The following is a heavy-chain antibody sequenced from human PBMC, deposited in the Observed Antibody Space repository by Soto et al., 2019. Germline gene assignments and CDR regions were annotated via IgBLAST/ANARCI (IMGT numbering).Heavy chain of an antibody. CDR1: GFTFSSYA. J-gene: IGHJ3*02. CDR3: AKDLKAGYSSYDAFDI. V-gene: IGHV3-23*01. D-gene: IGHD6-19*01. CDR2: ISGSGGST. Sequence: GGSLRLSCAASGFTFSSYAMSWVRQAPGKGLEWVSAISGSGGSTYYADSVKGRFTISRDNSKNTLYLQMNSLRAEDTAVYYCAKDLKAGYSSYDAFDIWGQGTMVTVSS.